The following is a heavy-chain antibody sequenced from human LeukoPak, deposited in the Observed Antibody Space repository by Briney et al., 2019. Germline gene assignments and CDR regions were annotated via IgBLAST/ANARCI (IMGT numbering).Heavy chain of an antibody. J-gene: IGHJ6*03. V-gene: IGHV4-59*01. CDR3: ARGTTQLNYYYYYMDV. CDR1: GGSISSYY. D-gene: IGHD1-1*01. Sequence: PSETLSLTCTVSGGSISSYYWSWIRQPPGKGLEWIGYIYYSGSTNYNPSLKSRVTISVETSKNQFSLKLSSVTAADTAVYYCARGTTQLNYYYYYMDVWGKGTTVTISS. CDR2: IYYSGST.